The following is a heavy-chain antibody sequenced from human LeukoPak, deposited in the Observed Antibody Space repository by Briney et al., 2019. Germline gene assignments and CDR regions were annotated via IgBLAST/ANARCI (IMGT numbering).Heavy chain of an antibody. CDR1: GGSISNYF. Sequence: SETLSLTRTVSGGSISNYFWSWVRQPPGKGVEGSGYIYESGGTNYNPSLRRGGTISVETSKNQFSLKLSSVTAAATAVYYCARPSRSVSTAGAFDIWGQGTMVTVSS. J-gene: IGHJ3*02. CDR3: ARPSRSVSTAGAFDI. V-gene: IGHV4-59*01. D-gene: IGHD5/OR15-5a*01. CDR2: IYESGGT.